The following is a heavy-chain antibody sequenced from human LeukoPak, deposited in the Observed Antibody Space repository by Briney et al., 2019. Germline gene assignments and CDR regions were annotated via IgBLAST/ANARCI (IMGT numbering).Heavy chain of an antibody. CDR1: GYSFTSYW. D-gene: IGHD3-10*01. V-gene: IGHV5-51*01. CDR2: IYPGDSDT. J-gene: IGHJ4*02. Sequence: GESLKISCKASGYSFTSYWIGWVRQMPGKVLEWMGIIYPGDSDTRYSPSFQGQVTISADKSISTAYLQWSSLKASDTAMYYCTLRGSGSYRFFDYWGQGTLVTVSS. CDR3: TLRGSGSYRFFDY.